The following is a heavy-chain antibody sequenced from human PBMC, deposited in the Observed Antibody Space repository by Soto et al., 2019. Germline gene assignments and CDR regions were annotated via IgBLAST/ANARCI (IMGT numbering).Heavy chain of an antibody. CDR2: IYYSGST. J-gene: IGHJ6*03. CDR1: GGSISSSSYY. CDR3: ARGPVVVVADSYYYYYMDV. D-gene: IGHD2-15*01. Sequence: SETLSLTCTVSGGSISSSSYYWGWIRQPPGKGLEWIGSIYYSGSTYYNPSLKSRVTISVDTSKNQFSLKLSSVTAADTAVYYCARGPVVVVADSYYYYYMDVWGKGTTVTVSS. V-gene: IGHV4-39*01.